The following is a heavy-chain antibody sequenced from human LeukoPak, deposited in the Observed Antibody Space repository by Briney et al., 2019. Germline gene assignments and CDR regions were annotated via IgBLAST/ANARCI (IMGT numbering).Heavy chain of an antibody. CDR2: IIPIFGTA. CDR1: GGTFSSYA. CDR3: ARGPASLDAFDI. Sequence: SVKVSCKASGGTFSSYAISWVRQAPGQGLEWMGGIIPIFGTANYAQKFQGRVTITTDESTSTAYMELSSLRSEDTAVYYCARGPASLDAFDIWGQGTMVTVSS. V-gene: IGHV1-69*05. J-gene: IGHJ3*02.